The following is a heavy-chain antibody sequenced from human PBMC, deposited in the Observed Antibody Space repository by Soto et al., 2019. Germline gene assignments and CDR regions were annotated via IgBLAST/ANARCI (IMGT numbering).Heavy chain of an antibody. CDR3: ARCAVLSTMSGGWCNWFDP. Sequence: EVQLLESGGGLVQPGGSLRLSCTASEFTFSNYAMSWVRHAPGKGLEWVSASSASGAATYYVDSVKGRFTISRDNSKNTLYVQMNSLRAEDTGVYYCARCAVLSTMSGGWCNWFDPWGQGTLVTVSS. J-gene: IGHJ5*02. V-gene: IGHV3-23*01. D-gene: IGHD2-21*01. CDR2: SSASGAAT. CDR1: EFTFSNYA.